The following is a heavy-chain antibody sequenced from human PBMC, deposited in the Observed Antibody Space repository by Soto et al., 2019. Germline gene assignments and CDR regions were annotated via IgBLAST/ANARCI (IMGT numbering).Heavy chain of an antibody. D-gene: IGHD4-17*01. CDR3: ARDLDGDYGARDY. CDR2: IWYDGSNK. CDR1: GFTFSSYG. V-gene: IGHV3-33*01. J-gene: IGHJ4*02. Sequence: QVQLVESGGGVVQPGRSLRLSCAASGFTFSSYGMHWVRQAPGKGLEWVAVIWYDGSNKYYADSVKGRVTISIDNSKNTLYLQMHSLRAEDTAVYYCARDLDGDYGARDYWGQGTLVTVSS.